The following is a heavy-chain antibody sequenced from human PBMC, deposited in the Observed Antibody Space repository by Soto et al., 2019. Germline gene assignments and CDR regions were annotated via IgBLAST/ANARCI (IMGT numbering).Heavy chain of an antibody. CDR3: AKGETVARFDY. J-gene: IGHJ4*02. CDR2: ISYDGGNK. D-gene: IGHD2-15*01. Sequence: GGSLRLSCAASGFTFGSYGMHWVRQAPGKGLEWVAVISYDGGNKYYADSVKGRFTISRDNSKNTLYLQMNSLRAEDTAVYYCAKGETVARFDYWGQGTLVTVSS. V-gene: IGHV3-30*18. CDR1: GFTFGSYG.